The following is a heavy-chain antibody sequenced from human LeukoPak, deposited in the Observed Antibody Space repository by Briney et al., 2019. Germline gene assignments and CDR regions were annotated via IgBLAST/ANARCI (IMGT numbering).Heavy chain of an antibody. CDR2: IKQDGSEK. CDR1: GFTVSSNY. CDR3: ARNLVGQAY. J-gene: IGHJ4*02. V-gene: IGHV3-7*01. Sequence: GGSLRLSCAASGFTVSSNYMSWVRQAPGKGLEWVANIKQDGSEKYYVDSVKGRFTISRDNAKNSLYLQMNSLRAEDTAVYYCARNLVGQAYWGQGTLVTVSS. D-gene: IGHD2-15*01.